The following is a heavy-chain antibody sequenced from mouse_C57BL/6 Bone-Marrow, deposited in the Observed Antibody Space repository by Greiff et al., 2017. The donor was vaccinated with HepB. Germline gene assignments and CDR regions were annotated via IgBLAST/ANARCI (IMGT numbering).Heavy chain of an antibody. J-gene: IGHJ1*03. CDR3: AKGAYYYGSSFYWYFDV. V-gene: IGHV1-50*01. CDR1: GYTFTSYW. CDR2: IDPSDSYT. D-gene: IGHD1-1*01. Sequence: VQLQQPGAELVKPGASVKLSCKASGYTFTSYWMQWVNQRPGQGLEWIGEIDPSDSYTNYNQKFKGKATLTVDTSSSTAYMQLSSLTSEDSAVYYCAKGAYYYGSSFYWYFDVWGTGTTVTVSS.